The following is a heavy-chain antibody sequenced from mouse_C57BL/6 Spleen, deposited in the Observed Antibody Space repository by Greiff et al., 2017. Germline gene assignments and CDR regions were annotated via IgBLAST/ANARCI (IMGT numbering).Heavy chain of an antibody. J-gene: IGHJ1*03. D-gene: IGHD1-1*01. Sequence: EVHLVESGEGLVKPGGSLKLSCAASGFTFSSYAMSWVRQTPEKRLEWVAYISSGGDYIYYADTVKGRFTISRDNARNTLYLQMSSLKSEDTAMYYCTIAPNDYGSSLWYFDVWGTGTTVTVSS. CDR1: GFTFSSYA. CDR2: ISSGGDYI. CDR3: TIAPNDYGSSLWYFDV. V-gene: IGHV5-9-1*02.